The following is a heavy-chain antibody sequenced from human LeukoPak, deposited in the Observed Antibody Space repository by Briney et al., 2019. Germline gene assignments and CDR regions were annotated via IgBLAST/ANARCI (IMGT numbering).Heavy chain of an antibody. CDR3: ARDNDKVVDH. CDR2: ITAYNGNR. V-gene: IGHV1-18*01. J-gene: IGHJ4*01. CDR1: GYTFSNYG. D-gene: IGHD1-1*01. Sequence: ASVKVSCKTSGYTFSNYGISWARQAPGQGLEWMGWITAYNGNRLYAQRFQGRITLTTDTSTSTSYMELRSLEYDDTAIYYCARDNDKVVDHWGQGTLVTVSS.